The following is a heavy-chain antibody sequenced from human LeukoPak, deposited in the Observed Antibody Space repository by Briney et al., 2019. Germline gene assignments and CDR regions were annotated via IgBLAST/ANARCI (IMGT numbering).Heavy chain of an antibody. Sequence: SETLSLTSAVYGGSFSGYNWSWIRHPPGKGLEWIGEINNSGSTNYNPFLKRGVTISVDTSKTQFSLKLSSMTAADTAVYYCARGRAPHAYYYDGSGYYPITMGNYFDYWGQGTLVTVSS. J-gene: IGHJ4*02. D-gene: IGHD3-22*01. CDR2: INNSGST. V-gene: IGHV4-34*01. CDR1: GGSFSGYN. CDR3: ARGRAPHAYYYDGSGYYPITMGNYFDY.